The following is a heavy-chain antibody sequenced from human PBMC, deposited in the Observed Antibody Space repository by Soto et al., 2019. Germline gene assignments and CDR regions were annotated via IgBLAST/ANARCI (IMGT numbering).Heavy chain of an antibody. CDR1: GGSISSSNW. J-gene: IGHJ5*02. CDR2: IYHSGST. CDR3: AREHCSSTICYTGNNWFDP. D-gene: IGHD2-2*02. V-gene: IGHV4-4*02. Sequence: QVQLQESGPGLVKPSGTLSLTCAVSGGSISSSNWWSWVRQPPGKGLEWIGEIYHSGSTNYNPSLKSRVTISVDKSKNQFSLKLSSVTAADTAVYYCAREHCSSTICYTGNNWFDPWGQGTLVTVSS.